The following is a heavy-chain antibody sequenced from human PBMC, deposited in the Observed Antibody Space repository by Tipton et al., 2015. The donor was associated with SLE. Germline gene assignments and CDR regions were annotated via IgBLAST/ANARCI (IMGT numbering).Heavy chain of an antibody. D-gene: IGHD4-17*01. J-gene: IGHJ6*03. CDR2: IKSKTDGGTT. CDR1: GFTFSNAW. V-gene: IGHV3-15*01. CDR3: TASEPTVTTDYYYMGV. Sequence: SLRLSCAASGFTFSNAWMSWVRQAPGKGLEWVGRIKSKTDGGTTDYAAPVKGRFTISRDDSKSTLYLQMNSLKTEDTAVYYCTASEPTVTTDYYYMGVWGKGTTVTGSS.